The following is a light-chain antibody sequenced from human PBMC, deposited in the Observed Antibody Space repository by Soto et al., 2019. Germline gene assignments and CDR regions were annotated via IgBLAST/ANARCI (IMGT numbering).Light chain of an antibody. CDR3: QQRSNWPLT. V-gene: IGKV3-11*01. CDR1: QSVSRF. CDR2: DAS. J-gene: IGKJ3*01. Sequence: EIVLTQSPTNLSLSPGEGATLSCRASQSVSRFLAWFQQKPGQAPRLLIYDASNRATGIPARFSGSGSGTDFPLTISRLEPEDFAVYYCQQRSNWPLTFGPGTKVDMK.